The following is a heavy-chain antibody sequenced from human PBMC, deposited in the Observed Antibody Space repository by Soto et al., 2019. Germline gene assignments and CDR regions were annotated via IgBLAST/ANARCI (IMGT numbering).Heavy chain of an antibody. CDR3: AKGWWGSSGSS. CDR2: ISGSGDNT. D-gene: IGHD2-15*01. J-gene: IGHJ4*02. CDR1: GFTFGSYA. V-gene: IGHV3-23*01. Sequence: AGGSLRLSCAASGFTFGSYAMSWVRQAPGKGLEWVSSISGSGDNTYYADSVKGRFTISRDNSKSTVYMQMNSLRAEDTAVYYCAKGWWGSSGSSWGQGALVTVSS.